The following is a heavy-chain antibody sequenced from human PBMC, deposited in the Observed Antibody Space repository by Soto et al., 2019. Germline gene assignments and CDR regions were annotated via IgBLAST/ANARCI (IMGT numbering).Heavy chain of an antibody. CDR3: AKGSSDYRPYCFHY. V-gene: IGHV3-23*01. CDR2: IDYSGGNT. J-gene: IGHJ4*02. D-gene: IGHD3-22*01. CDR1: GITFITYA. Sequence: GGSLILSCAACGITFITYALSWARPAPGEGLEWVSAIDYSGGNTNYADSVKGRFTISRDNSKNTLYLQMNSLRAEDTAVYYCAKGSSDYRPYCFHYWGQGTLVTVSS.